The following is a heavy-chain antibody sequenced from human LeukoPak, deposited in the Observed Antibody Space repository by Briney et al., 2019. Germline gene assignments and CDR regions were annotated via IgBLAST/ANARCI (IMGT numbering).Heavy chain of an antibody. V-gene: IGHV1-69*04. J-gene: IGHJ4*02. Sequence: SVKVSCKASGGTFSSYAISWVRQAPGQGLEWMGRIIPILGIANYAQKFQGRVTNTADKSTSTAYMELSSLRSEDTAVYYCARAVRRYYDFWSGYYTFDYWGQGTLVTVSS. D-gene: IGHD3-3*01. CDR3: ARAVRRYYDFWSGYYTFDY. CDR1: GGTFSSYA. CDR2: IIPILGIA.